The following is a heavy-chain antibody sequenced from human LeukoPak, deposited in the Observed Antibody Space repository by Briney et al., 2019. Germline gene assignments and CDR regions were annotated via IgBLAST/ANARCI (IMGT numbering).Heavy chain of an antibody. J-gene: IGHJ4*02. CDR2: INHSGST. V-gene: IGHV4-34*01. CDR3: ARGEDTVMVAPFDY. Sequence: SETLSLTCAVYGGSFSGYYWSWIRQPPGKGLEWIGEINHSGSTNYNPSLKSRVTISVDTSKNQFSLKLSSVTAADTAVYYCARGEDTVMVAPFDYWGQGTLVTVSS. D-gene: IGHD5-18*01. CDR1: GGSFSGYY.